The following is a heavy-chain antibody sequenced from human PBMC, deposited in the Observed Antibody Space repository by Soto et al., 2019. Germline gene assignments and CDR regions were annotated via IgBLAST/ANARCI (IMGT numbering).Heavy chain of an antibody. CDR3: ARVAARLEWLLYGFDY. D-gene: IGHD3-3*01. CDR1: GGSISSYY. Sequence: SETLSLTCTVSGGSISSYYWSWIRQPPGKGLEWIGYIYYSGSTNYNPSLKSRATISVDKSKNQFSLKLSSVTAADTAVYYCARVAARLEWLLYGFDYWGQGTLVNVSS. V-gene: IGHV4-59*12. J-gene: IGHJ4*02. CDR2: IYYSGST.